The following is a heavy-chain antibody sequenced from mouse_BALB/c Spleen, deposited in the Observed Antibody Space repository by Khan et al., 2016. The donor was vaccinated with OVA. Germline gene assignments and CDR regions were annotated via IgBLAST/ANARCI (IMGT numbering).Heavy chain of an antibody. CDR2: IDPENGNT. CDR3: ARSGDEAWFSY. CDR1: AFNIKDYY. V-gene: IGHV14-1*02. Sequence: VQLQQSGAELVRPGALVKLSCKASAFNIKDYYIHWVKQRPAQGLEWIGWIDPENGNTISDPKFQGKASITADTSSNTPYLQLSSLSSEDTAVDYCARSGDEAWFSYWGHGTLVTVAA. D-gene: IGHD3-1*01. J-gene: IGHJ3*01.